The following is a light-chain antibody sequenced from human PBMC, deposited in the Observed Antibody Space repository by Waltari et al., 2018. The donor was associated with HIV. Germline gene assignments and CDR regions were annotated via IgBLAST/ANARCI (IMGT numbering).Light chain of an antibody. CDR3: QQYNSYSLLT. CDR1: QSISSW. J-gene: IGKJ2*01. V-gene: IGKV1-5*03. Sequence: DIQMTQSPSTLSASVGDRVTITCRASQSISSWLAWYQQKPGKAPKLLIYKASSLESGVPSRFSGSGSGTEFTLTISSLQPDDFATYYCQQYNSYSLLTFGQETKLEIK. CDR2: KAS.